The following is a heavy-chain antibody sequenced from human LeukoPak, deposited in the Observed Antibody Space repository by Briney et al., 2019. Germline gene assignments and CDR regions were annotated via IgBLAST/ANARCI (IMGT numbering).Heavy chain of an antibody. J-gene: IGHJ4*02. D-gene: IGHD2-2*01. Sequence: GGSLRLSCAASGFTFSSYSMNWVRQAPGKGLEWVSSISSSSSSYIYYADSVKGRFTISRDNAKNSLYLQMNSLRAEDTAVYYCAREPVVPAAMGGYYFDYWGQGTLVTVSS. CDR1: GFTFSSYS. V-gene: IGHV3-21*01. CDR3: AREPVVPAAMGGYYFDY. CDR2: ISSSSSSYI.